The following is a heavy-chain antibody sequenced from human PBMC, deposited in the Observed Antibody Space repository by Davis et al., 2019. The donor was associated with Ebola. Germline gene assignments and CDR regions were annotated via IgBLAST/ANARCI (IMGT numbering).Heavy chain of an antibody. V-gene: IGHV4-59*12. J-gene: IGHJ4*02. CDR3: ASGDNFDY. CDR1: GGSISSYY. D-gene: IGHD2-21*01. CDR2: VYYSGST. Sequence: MPSETLSLTCTVSGGSISSYYWTWVRQPPGKGLEWIGFVYYSGSTYYNPSLKSRVTISVDTSKNQFSLKLSSVTAADTAVYYCASGDNFDYWGQGTLVTVSS.